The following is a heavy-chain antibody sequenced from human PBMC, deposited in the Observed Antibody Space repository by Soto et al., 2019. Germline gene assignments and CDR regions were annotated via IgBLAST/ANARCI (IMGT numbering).Heavy chain of an antibody. J-gene: IGHJ5*02. D-gene: IGHD3-22*01. CDR3: ARAYYYDSSGYYGFRFDP. Sequence: PSETLSLTCTVSGGSISSYYWSWIRQPPGKGLEWIGYIYYSGSTNYNPSLKSRVTISVDTSKNQFSLKLSSVTAADTAVYYCARAYYYDSSGYYGFRFDPWGQGTLVTVSS. CDR1: GGSISSYY. CDR2: IYYSGST. V-gene: IGHV4-59*01.